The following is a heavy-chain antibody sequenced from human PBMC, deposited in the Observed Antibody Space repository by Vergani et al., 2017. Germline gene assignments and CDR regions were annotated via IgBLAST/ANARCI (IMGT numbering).Heavy chain of an antibody. D-gene: IGHD5-24*01. J-gene: IGHJ4*02. CDR3: ARSQMATNGFDL. CDR2: ISPYNHKT. Sequence: QAQLGQSDSEVKKPGDSVTLSCKPSGYTFVNHPITWVRQAPGQGLEWMGWISPYNHKTLYSQKVEGRVTMTSDTSTSTVFLELRRLTSDDTAIYYCARSQMATNGFDLWGRGTLVTVSS. V-gene: IGHV1-18*04. CDR1: GYTFVNHP.